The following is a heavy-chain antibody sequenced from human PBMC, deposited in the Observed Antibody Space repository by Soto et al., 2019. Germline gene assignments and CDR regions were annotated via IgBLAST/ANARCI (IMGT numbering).Heavy chain of an antibody. CDR2: IYPGDSDT. V-gene: IGHV5-51*01. D-gene: IGHD3-10*01. J-gene: IGHJ3*02. CDR3: ARPRLDLFRAFDI. CDR1: GYSFTSYW. Sequence: GESLKISWKGSGYSFTSYWIGWVRQMPGKGLEWMGIIYPGDSDTRYSPSFQGQVTISADKSISTAYLQWSSLKASDTAMYYCARPRLDLFRAFDIWGQGTMVTVSS.